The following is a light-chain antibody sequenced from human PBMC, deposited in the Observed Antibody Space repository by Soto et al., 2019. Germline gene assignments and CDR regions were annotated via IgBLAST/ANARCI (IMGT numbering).Light chain of an antibody. CDR3: QQYYYIPYT. J-gene: IGKJ2*01. V-gene: IGKV4-1*01. CDR1: QSVLYSQNNKNF. CDR2: WAS. Sequence: DVVMSQSPDSLAVSLGERATIRCRSSQSVLYSQNNKNFLAWYQQKPGQPPKLLFAWASSRESGVPGRFSASGSGTDFTLTISSLQAEDVAVYFCQQYYYIPYTFGQGTNLQIK.